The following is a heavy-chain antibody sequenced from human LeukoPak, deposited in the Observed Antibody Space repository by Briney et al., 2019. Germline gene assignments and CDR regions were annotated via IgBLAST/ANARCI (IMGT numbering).Heavy chain of an antibody. J-gene: IGHJ4*02. CDR2: INPNSGGT. D-gene: IGHD3-3*01. Sequence: ASVKVSCKASGYTFTGYYMHWVRQAPRQGLEWMGRINPNSGGTNYAQKFQGRVTMTRDTSISTAYMELSRLRSDDTAVYYCARLNYDFWSGYFNVFDYWGQGTLVTVSS. CDR3: ARLNYDFWSGYFNVFDY. CDR1: GYTFTGYY. V-gene: IGHV1-2*06.